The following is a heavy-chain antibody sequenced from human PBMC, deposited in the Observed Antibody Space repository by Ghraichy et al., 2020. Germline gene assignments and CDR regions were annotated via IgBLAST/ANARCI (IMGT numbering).Heavy chain of an antibody. D-gene: IGHD1-7*01. CDR1: GFTFSSYS. V-gene: IGHV3-48*01. Sequence: GGSLRLSCAASGFTFSSYSMNWVRQAPGKGLEWFSYISSSSSTIYYADSVKGRFTISRDNAKNSLYLQMNSLRAEDTAVYYCARAPSYNWNYIGIWFDPWGQGTLVTVSS. CDR2: ISSSSSTI. J-gene: IGHJ5*02. CDR3: ARAPSYNWNYIGIWFDP.